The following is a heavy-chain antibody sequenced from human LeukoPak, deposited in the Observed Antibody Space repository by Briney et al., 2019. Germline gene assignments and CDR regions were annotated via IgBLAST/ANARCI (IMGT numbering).Heavy chain of an antibody. CDR1: GYTFTDFG. V-gene: IGHV1-18*01. CDR3: VRDLGVDTSMIFFDY. CDR2: ISAYNGNT. D-gene: IGHD5-18*01. Sequence: ALVKVSCKASGYTFTDFGVSWVRQAPGQGLEWMGWISAYNGNTNYVQKFQGRATMTTDISTSTAYMELRSLRSDDTAVFYCVRDLGVDTSMIFFDYWGRGTRVTVSS. J-gene: IGHJ4*02.